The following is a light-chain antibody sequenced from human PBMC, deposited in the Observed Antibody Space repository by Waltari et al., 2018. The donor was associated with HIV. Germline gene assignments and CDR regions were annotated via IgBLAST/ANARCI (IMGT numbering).Light chain of an antibody. CDR3: SSYTTSSTWV. CDR2: QVT. CDR1: RRDIGAYNR. V-gene: IGLV2-18*02. J-gene: IGLJ3*02. Sequence: QSALTQPPSVSGSLGPSVTISCTATRRDIGAYNRVCWYQQSPGTAPKLRIYQVTPRPSGVPVRFSGSKSGNTASLTISGLQADDEADYYCSSYTTSSTWVFGGGTKLTVL.